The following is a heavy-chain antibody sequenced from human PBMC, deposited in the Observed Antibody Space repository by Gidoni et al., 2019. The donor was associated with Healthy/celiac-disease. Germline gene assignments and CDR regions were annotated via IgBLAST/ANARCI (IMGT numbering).Heavy chain of an antibody. D-gene: IGHD1-26*01. CDR3: ARDGSINSGSTFNPYYYYYYMDV. Sequence: QVQLQESGPGLVKPSQTLSLTCTVSGGSISSGSYYWSWIRQPAGKGLEWIGRIYTSGSTNYNPALKSRVTISVDTSKNQFSLKLSSVTAADTAVYYCARDGSINSGSTFNPYYYYYYMDVWGKGTTVTVSS. CDR1: GGSISSGSYY. J-gene: IGHJ6*03. V-gene: IGHV4-61*02. CDR2: IYTSGST.